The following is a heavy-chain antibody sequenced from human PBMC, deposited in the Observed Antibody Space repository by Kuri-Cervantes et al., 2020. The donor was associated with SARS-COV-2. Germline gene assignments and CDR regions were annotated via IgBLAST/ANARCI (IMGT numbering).Heavy chain of an antibody. CDR3: ARDRDYYDSGGY. D-gene: IGHD3-22*01. CDR2: ISANNGNT. J-gene: IGHJ4*02. V-gene: IGHV1-18*04. CDR1: GYTFNNYG. Sequence: TCKASGYTFNNYGISWARQAPGQGLEWMGWISANNGNTNYAQKLQGRVTMTTDTSTSTAYMELKSLRSDDTAVYYCARDRDYYDSGGYWGQGTLVTVSS.